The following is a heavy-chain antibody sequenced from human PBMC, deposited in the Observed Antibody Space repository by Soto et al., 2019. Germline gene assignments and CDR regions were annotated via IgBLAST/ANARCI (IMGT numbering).Heavy chain of an antibody. CDR3: ARGRSLEWFYYMDV. D-gene: IGHD3-3*01. CDR2: IYYSGST. V-gene: IGHV4-59*08. CDR1: GGSISSYY. J-gene: IGHJ6*03. Sequence: SETLSLTCTVSGGSISSYYWSWIRQPPGKGLEWIGYIYYSGSTNYNPSLKSRVTISVDTSKNQFSLKLSSVTAADTAVYYCARGRSLEWFYYMDVWGKGTTVTVSS.